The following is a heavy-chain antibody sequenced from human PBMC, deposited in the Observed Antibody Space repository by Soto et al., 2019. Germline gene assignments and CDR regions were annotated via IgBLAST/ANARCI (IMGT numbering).Heavy chain of an antibody. CDR3: AKDRVESGLGEVDY. V-gene: IGHV3-30*18. CDR1: GFTLSRNG. CDR2: ISYDGSKK. J-gene: IGHJ4*02. Sequence: QVQLGESGGGVVQPGRSLRLSCAASGFTLSRNGMHWVRQAPGKGLEWVADISYDGSKKYYADSVKGRFTISRDNSKSTLYLQMNSLRPEDTAVYYCAKDRVESGLGEVDYWGQGTLVTVSS. D-gene: IGHD3-16*01.